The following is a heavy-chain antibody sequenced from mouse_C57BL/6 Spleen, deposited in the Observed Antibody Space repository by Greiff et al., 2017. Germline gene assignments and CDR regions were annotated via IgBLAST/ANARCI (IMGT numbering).Heavy chain of an antibody. CDR1: GYAFSSSW. CDR2: IYPGDGDT. Sequence: QVQLQQSGAELVKPGASVKISCKASGYAFSSSWMNWVKQRPGKGLEWIGQIYPGDGDTNYNGKFKGKATLTADKSSSTAYMQLSSLTSEDSAVYFCAGRGLGPCAYWGQGTLVTVSA. D-gene: IGHD4-1*01. J-gene: IGHJ3*01. CDR3: AGRGLGPCAY. V-gene: IGHV1-80*01.